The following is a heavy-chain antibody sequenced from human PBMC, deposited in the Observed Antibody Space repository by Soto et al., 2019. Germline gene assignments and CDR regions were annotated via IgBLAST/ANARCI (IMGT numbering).Heavy chain of an antibody. CDR3: ARASRLWSGYFSDF. CDR2: VSAYNGNT. V-gene: IGHV1-18*01. J-gene: IGHJ4*02. CDR1: GYSFSNYG. Sequence: QVQLVQSGIQVRRPGASVTVSCKASGYSFSNYGISWVRQAPGQGLEWMGWVSAYNGNTKYVQKYQDRVTMSTATSTTTAYMELKSLRSDDTAVYYCARASRLWSGYFSDFWGPGTLVTVSS. D-gene: IGHD3-3*01.